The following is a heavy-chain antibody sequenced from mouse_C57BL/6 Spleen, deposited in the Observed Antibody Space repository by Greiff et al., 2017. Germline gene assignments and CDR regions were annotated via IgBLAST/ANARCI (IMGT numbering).Heavy chain of an antibody. V-gene: IGHV5-6*01. CDR2: ISSGGSYT. CDR1: GFTFSSYG. D-gene: IGHD2-2*01. CDR3: ARRSLSTLVTTSFAY. J-gene: IGHJ3*01. Sequence: EVQRVESGGDLVKPGGSLKLSCAASGFTFSSYGMSWVRQTPDKRLEWVATISSGGSYTYYADSVKGRFTISRDNAKNTLYLQMSSLKSEDTAMYYCARRSLSTLVTTSFAYWGQGALVTVSA.